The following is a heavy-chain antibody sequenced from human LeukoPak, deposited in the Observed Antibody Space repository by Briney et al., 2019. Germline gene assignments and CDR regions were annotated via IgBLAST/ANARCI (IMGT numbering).Heavy chain of an antibody. CDR3: ARARSGYAYYYMDV. CDR2: IYYSGST. Sequence: SETLSLTCTVSGGSISSSSYYWGWIRQPPGKGLEWIGSIYYSGSTYYNPSLKSRVTISVDTSKNQFSLKLSSVTAADTAVYYCARARSGYAYYYMDVWGKGTTVTVSS. D-gene: IGHD3-9*01. J-gene: IGHJ6*03. V-gene: IGHV4-39*01. CDR1: GGSISSSSYY.